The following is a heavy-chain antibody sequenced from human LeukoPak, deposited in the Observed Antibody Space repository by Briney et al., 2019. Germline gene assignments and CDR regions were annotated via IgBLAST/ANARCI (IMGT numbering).Heavy chain of an antibody. V-gene: IGHV3-23*01. CDR2: ISGSGVGT. D-gene: IGHD1-20*01. CDR3: AKNNWNDMPFVDS. J-gene: IGHJ4*02. Sequence: PGGSLRLSCAASGFTFRNSAMSWVRQAPGKGLEWVSTISGSGVGTYYADSVKGRFTISRDNFKNTLYLQMNSLRAEDTAVYYCAKNNWNDMPFVDSWGQGALVTVSS. CDR1: GFTFRNSA.